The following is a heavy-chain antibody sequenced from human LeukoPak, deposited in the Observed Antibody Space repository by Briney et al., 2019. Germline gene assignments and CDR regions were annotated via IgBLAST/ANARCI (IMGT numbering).Heavy chain of an antibody. CDR3: VRDRDWNLDY. V-gene: IGHV1-18*04. CDR1: GYTFTTYG. Sequence: GASVKVSCKASGYTFTTYGISWVRQAPGQGLEWMGWISTRSGNTNYAQRLQGRVALTTDTSTNTAFMELRSLRSDDTAVYYCVRDRDWNLDYWGQGTLVTVSS. CDR2: ISTRSGNT. D-gene: IGHD1-1*01. J-gene: IGHJ4*02.